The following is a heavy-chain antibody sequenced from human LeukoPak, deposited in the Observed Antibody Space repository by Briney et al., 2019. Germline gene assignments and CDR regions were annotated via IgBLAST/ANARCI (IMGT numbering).Heavy chain of an antibody. D-gene: IGHD4-23*01. CDR1: GVTFSSYA. J-gene: IGHJ4*02. CDR3: AKARTTVVTSY. Sequence: GGSLRLSCAASGVTFSSYAMSWVRQAPGKGLEWVSAISGSGATTYYADSVKGRFTISRDNSKNTLYLQMNSLRADDTAVYYCAKARTTVVTSYWGQGTLVTVSS. CDR2: ISGSGATT. V-gene: IGHV3-23*01.